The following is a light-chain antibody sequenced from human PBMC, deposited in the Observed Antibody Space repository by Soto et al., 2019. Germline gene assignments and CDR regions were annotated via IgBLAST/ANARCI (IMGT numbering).Light chain of an antibody. Sequence: EIVLTQFPATLSLSPGERATLSCRASQSLHSNFLVWYQQKPGQATRLLIASASRRATGIPDRFSGSVSGTDFTLTIIRLDPEDCAVYYCHQSGSSPLTFGPGTKV. CDR3: HQSGSSPLT. J-gene: IGKJ3*01. CDR2: SAS. CDR1: QSLHSNF. V-gene: IGKV3-20*01.